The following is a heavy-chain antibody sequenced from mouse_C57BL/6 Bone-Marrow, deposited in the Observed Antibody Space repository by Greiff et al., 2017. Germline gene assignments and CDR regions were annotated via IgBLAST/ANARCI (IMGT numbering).Heavy chain of an antibody. CDR1: GYTFTEYT. V-gene: IGHV1-62-2*01. J-gene: IGHJ2*01. CDR2: FYPGSGSI. D-gene: IGHD2-4*01. Sequence: VQLQQSGAELVKPGASVKMSCKASGYTFTEYTINWVKQRSGQGLEWIGWFYPGSGSIKYNEQFKDKATLTADKSSSTVDMELSRLTSEDSAVYYCARHEDVDYQLYFDYWGQGTTLTVSS. CDR3: ARHEDVDYQLYFDY.